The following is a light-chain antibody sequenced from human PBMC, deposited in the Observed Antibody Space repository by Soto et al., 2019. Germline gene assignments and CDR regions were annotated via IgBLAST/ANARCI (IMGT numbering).Light chain of an antibody. CDR1: QSVSSSY. CDR2: GAA. J-gene: IGKJ5*01. CDR3: QHCDDSGT. V-gene: IGKV3-20*01. Sequence: EVVLTQSPDTLSLPPGERATLSCRASQSVSSSYLAWYQQKPGQAPSLLICGAASGAAGTPGLFGGGGAGTDFTLTISGLEPEFSAVYYWQHCDDSGTFGQGTRL.